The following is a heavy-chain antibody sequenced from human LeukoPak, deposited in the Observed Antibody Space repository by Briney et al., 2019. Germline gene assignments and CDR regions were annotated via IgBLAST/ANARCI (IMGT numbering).Heavy chain of an antibody. Sequence: PSGTLSLTCAVYGGSFSGYYWSWIRQPPGKGLEWIGEINHSGSTNYNPSLKSRVTISVDTSKNQFSLKLSSVTAADTAVYYCARGRYYDFWSGYYTSGPYFDYWGQGTLVTVSS. D-gene: IGHD3-3*01. CDR3: ARGRYYDFWSGYYTSGPYFDY. V-gene: IGHV4-34*01. CDR2: INHSGST. J-gene: IGHJ4*02. CDR1: GGSFSGYY.